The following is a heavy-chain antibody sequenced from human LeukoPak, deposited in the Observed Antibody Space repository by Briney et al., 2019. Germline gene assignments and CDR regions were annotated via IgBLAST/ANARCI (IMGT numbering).Heavy chain of an antibody. CDR2: IIPIFGTA. CDR1: GGPFSSHA. Sequence: SVKVFCRASGGPFSSHAISWVRQAPGQGLEWMGGIIPIFGTANYAQKFQGRVTVTADESTSTAYMELSSLRSEDMAVYYRARAMVRGVRPPYYYYYYMDVWGKGTTVTVSS. V-gene: IGHV1-69*13. D-gene: IGHD3-10*01. J-gene: IGHJ6*03. CDR3: ARAMVRGVRPPYYYYYYMDV.